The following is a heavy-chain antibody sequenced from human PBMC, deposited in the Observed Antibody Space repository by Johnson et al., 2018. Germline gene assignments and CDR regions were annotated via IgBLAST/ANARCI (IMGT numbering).Heavy chain of an antibody. D-gene: IGHD6-13*01. CDR2: IYYRGTV. V-gene: IGHV4-39*07. CDR3: AREGDHTYSSSLYFGHDALDI. CDR1: GGSVSSSSYY. Sequence: QVQLQESGPGLVKPSETLSLTCTVSGGSVSSSSYYWGWIRQPPGKGLEWIGTIYYRGTVYYNPSLRSRVTISADTSDNQFSLKLGSVTAADTAVYYCAREGDHTYSSSLYFGHDALDIWGQGTMVTVSS. J-gene: IGHJ3*02.